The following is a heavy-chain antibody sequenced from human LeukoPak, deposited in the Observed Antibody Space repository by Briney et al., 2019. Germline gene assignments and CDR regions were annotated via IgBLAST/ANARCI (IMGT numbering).Heavy chain of an antibody. CDR3: ARPLMGGGNSPFDS. CDR1: GFSFSSDW. CDR2: IRRDGSQK. D-gene: IGHD4-23*01. Sequence: GGSLRLSCAASGFSFSSDWMSWVRQAPGKGLEWVANIRRDGSQKYYVDSVKGRFTISRDNADNSQYLHMNSLRAEDTAVYYCARPLMGGGNSPFDSWGQGTLVTVSS. J-gene: IGHJ4*02. V-gene: IGHV3-7*05.